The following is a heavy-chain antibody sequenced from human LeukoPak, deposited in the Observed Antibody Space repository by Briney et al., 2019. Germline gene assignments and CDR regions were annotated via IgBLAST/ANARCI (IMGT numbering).Heavy chain of an antibody. V-gene: IGHV1-8*01. Sequence: GASVKVSCKASGYTFTSYDINWVRQATGQGLEWMGWMNPNSGDAGYAQKLQGRVTMTTDTSTSTAYMELRSLRSDDTAVYFCARSARRIVVMTTILDAFDIWGQGTMVTVSS. CDR1: GYTFTSYD. CDR3: ARSARRIVVMTTILDAFDI. D-gene: IGHD2-21*02. J-gene: IGHJ3*02. CDR2: MNPNSGDA.